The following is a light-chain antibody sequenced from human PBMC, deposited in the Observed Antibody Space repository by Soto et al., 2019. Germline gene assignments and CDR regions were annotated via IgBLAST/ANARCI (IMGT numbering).Light chain of an antibody. CDR1: SSNIGAGYD. J-gene: IGLJ3*02. Sequence: QSVLTQPPSVSGAPGQRVTISCSGSSSNIGAGYDVHWYQQLPGTAPRLLIYVSRNRPSGVPDRFSGSKSGTSASLAITGRQTDDEADYYCQSYDSSLRLAVFGGGTKLTVL. V-gene: IGLV1-40*01. CDR3: QSYDSSLRLAV. CDR2: VSR.